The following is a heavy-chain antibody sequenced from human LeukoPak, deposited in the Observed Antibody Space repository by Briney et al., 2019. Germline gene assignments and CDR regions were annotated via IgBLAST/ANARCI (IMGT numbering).Heavy chain of an antibody. D-gene: IGHD6-13*01. J-gene: IGHJ3*02. Sequence: NPSETLSLTCAVYGGSFSGYYWSWIRQPPGKGLEWIGELNHSGSTNYNPSLKSRVTISVDTSKNQFSLKLSSVTAADTAVYYCARASNFPGRQLAPGDAFDIWGQGTMVTVSS. CDR1: GGSFSGYY. CDR2: LNHSGST. CDR3: ARASNFPGRQLAPGDAFDI. V-gene: IGHV4-34*01.